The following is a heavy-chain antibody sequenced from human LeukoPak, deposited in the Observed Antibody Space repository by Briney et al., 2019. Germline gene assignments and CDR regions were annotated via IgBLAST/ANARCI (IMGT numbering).Heavy chain of an antibody. CDR1: GDSISGFS. Sequence: SETLSLTCTVSGDSISGFSWTWIRQPPGKRLEWIGYLDYSGSTNYNPSLKSRVTISVDTSKNQLSLNLNSVTAADTAVYYCARLSSGFYYYYMDVWGKGTTVTVSS. CDR2: LDYSGST. J-gene: IGHJ6*03. CDR3: ARLSSGFYYYYMDV. V-gene: IGHV4-59*12. D-gene: IGHD6-19*01.